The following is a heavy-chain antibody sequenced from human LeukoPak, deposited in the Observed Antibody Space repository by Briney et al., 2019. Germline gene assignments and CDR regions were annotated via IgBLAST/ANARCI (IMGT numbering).Heavy chain of an antibody. CDR2: ISSSGAYI. D-gene: IGHD3/OR15-3a*01. Sequence: GGSLRLSCAAAGFTFSSYSMNWVRQAPGKGLQWVSSISSSGAYIFYADSVQGRFTISRDNAKNSLYLQMNSLRAEDTAVYYCARDGLGSAFAYWGQGTLVTVSS. CDR3: ARDGLGSAFAY. CDR1: GFTFSSYS. J-gene: IGHJ4*02. V-gene: IGHV3-21*01.